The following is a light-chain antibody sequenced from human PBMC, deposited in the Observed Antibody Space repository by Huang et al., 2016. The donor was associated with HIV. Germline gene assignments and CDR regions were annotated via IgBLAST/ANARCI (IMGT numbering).Light chain of an antibody. J-gene: IGKJ4*01. V-gene: IGKV3-15*01. Sequence: EIVMTQSPATLSVSHRERATLPSRASQSISNNLAWYQQKPGQAPRLFVYGASTRATGVPVRVSGSGSGTVFTLTISSLQFEDSAVYYCQQYNDWLSLTFGGGTKVGIK. CDR2: GAS. CDR3: QQYNDWLSLT. CDR1: QSISNN.